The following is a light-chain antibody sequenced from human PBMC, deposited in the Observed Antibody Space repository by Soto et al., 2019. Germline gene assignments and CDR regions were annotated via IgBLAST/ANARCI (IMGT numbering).Light chain of an antibody. V-gene: IGKV3-15*01. CDR2: YAS. CDR1: QSVSNN. CDR3: QQYNNWPPIT. Sequence: EIMMTQSPATLSVSPGERATLSCRASQSVSNNFAWYQQKPGQAPRLLIYYASTRATGIPARVSGSGSGTEFTLSISSLQSEDFALYYCQQYNNWPPITFGQGTRLEIK. J-gene: IGKJ5*01.